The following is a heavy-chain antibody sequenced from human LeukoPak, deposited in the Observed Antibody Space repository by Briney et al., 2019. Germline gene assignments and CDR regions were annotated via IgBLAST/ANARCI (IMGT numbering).Heavy chain of an antibody. CDR3: ARDVEGGAFDI. Sequence: GGSLRFSCAASGFTFSSYWMHWVRQAPGKGLVWVSRINTDGSTTSYADSVKGRFTISRDNAKNTLYLQMNSLRAEDTAVYYCARDVEGGAFDIWGQGTMVTVSS. J-gene: IGHJ3*02. CDR2: INTDGSTT. CDR1: GFTFSSYW. V-gene: IGHV3-74*01. D-gene: IGHD1-26*01.